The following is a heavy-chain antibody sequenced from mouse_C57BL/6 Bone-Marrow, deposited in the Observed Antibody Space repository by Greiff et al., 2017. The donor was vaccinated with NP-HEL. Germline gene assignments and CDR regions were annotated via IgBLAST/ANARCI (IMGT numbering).Heavy chain of an antibody. D-gene: IGHD3-2*02. V-gene: IGHV3-6*01. Sequence: EVQLQESGPGLVKPSQSLSLTCSVTGYSITSGYYWNWIRQFPGNKLEWMGYISYDGSNNYNPSLKNRISITRDTSKNQFFLKLNSVTTEDTATYYCARDHSSGYRFAYWGQGTLVTVSA. CDR1: GYSITSGYY. CDR3: ARDHSSGYRFAY. J-gene: IGHJ3*01. CDR2: ISYDGSN.